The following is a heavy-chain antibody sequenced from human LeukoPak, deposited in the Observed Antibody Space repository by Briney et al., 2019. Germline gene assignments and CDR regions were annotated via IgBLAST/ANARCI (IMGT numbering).Heavy chain of an antibody. V-gene: IGHV3-21*01. CDR3: ARGRGYCSSTSCLNWFDP. D-gene: IGHD2-2*01. CDR1: GFIFSSYS. Sequence: GGSVRLSCAASGFIFSSYSMNWVRQAPGKGLEWVSSISSSSYIYYADSVKGRFTISRDNAKKSLYLQMNSLRAEDTAVYYCARGRGYCSSTSCLNWFDPWGQGTLVTVSS. J-gene: IGHJ5*02. CDR2: ISSSSYI.